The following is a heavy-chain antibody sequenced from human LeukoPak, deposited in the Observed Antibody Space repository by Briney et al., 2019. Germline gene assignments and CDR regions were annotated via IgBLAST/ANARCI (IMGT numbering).Heavy chain of an antibody. J-gene: IGHJ3*02. CDR3: ARRSAAKDAFDI. CDR1: GFTFSNYW. Sequence: GGSLRPSCAASGFTFSNYWMHWVRQAPGKGLVWVSRINSDGINTSYADSVKGRFTISRDNAKNTLNLQMNSLRAEDTAVYYCARRSAAKDAFDIWGQGTMVTVSS. D-gene: IGHD6-25*01. CDR2: INSDGINT. V-gene: IGHV3-74*01.